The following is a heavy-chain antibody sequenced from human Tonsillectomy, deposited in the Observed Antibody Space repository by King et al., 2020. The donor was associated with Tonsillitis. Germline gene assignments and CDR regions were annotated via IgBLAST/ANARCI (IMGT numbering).Heavy chain of an antibody. V-gene: IGHV4-59*01. J-gene: IGHJ4*02. CDR2: IYYIGST. CDR3: ARYDVGASMGGGFDY. Sequence: QLQESGPGLVKPSETLSLTCTVSGGSISPYYWSWLRQPPGKGLEWIGYIYYIGSTNYNPSLKSRVTISIDTSKNQFSLKLSSVSAADTAVYYCARYDVGASMGGGFDYWGQGTLVTVSS. D-gene: IGHD1-26*01. CDR1: GGSISPYY.